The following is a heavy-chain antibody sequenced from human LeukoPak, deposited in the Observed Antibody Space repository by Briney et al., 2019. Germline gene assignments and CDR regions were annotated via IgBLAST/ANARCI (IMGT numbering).Heavy chain of an antibody. V-gene: IGHV4-34*01. D-gene: IGHD3-10*01. CDR3: ARGRGSKVLLWFGDRYYFDY. CDR2: INPSGST. Sequence: SETLSLTCAVYGGSFSGYYWSWIRQPPGKGLEWIGEINPSGSTNYNPSLKSRVTISVDTSKNQFSLKLSSVTAADTAVYYCARGRGSKVLLWFGDRYYFDYWGQGTLVTVSS. J-gene: IGHJ4*02. CDR1: GGSFSGYY.